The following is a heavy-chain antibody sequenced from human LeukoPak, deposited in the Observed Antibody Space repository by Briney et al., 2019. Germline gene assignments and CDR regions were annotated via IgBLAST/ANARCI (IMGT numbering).Heavy chain of an antibody. CDR1: GFTFRNYD. CDR2: ISSSSSYI. CDR3: ARGEEKATITALDS. Sequence: PGGSLRLSCAASGFTFRNYDMHWVRQAPGKGLEWVSAISSSSSYIYYADSIKGRFTISRDNAENSLYLQMNSLRAVDTAVYFCARGEEKATITALDSWGQGTLVTVSS. D-gene: IGHD5-24*01. V-gene: IGHV3-21*01. J-gene: IGHJ4*02.